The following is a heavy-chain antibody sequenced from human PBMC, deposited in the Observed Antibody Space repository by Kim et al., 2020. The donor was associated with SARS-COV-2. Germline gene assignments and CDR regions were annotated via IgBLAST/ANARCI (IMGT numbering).Heavy chain of an antibody. J-gene: IGHJ6*02. CDR2: MNPNSGNT. CDR1: GYTFTSYD. V-gene: IGHV1-8*01. Sequence: ASVKVSCKASGYTFTSYDINWVRQATGQGLEWMGWMNPNSGNTGYAQKFQGRVTMTRNTSISTAYMELSSLRSEDTAVYYCATYRVVATINTYYYYGMDVWGQGTTVTVSS. CDR3: ATYRVVATINTYYYYGMDV. D-gene: IGHD5-12*01.